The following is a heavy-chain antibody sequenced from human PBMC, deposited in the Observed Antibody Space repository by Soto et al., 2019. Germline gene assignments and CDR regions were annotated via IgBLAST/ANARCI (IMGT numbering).Heavy chain of an antibody. CDR2: ISAYNGNT. Sequence: QVQLEQSGAEVKKTGASVKVSCKASGYTFTSYGISWVRQAPGQGLEWMGWISAYNGNTNYAQKLQGRVTMTTDTSTSTAYMELRSLRSDDTAVYYCARDHFSDIVVVPAAMGADYCRQGTLVTVSS. CDR1: GYTFTSYG. J-gene: IGHJ4*02. V-gene: IGHV1-18*01. D-gene: IGHD2-2*01. CDR3: ARDHFSDIVVVPAAMGADY.